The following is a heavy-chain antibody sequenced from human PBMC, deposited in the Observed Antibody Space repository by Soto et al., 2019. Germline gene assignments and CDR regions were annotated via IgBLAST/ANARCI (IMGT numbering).Heavy chain of an antibody. D-gene: IGHD1-20*01. CDR2: INPNTGRT. Sequence: ASVKVSCKASGYTFTGYFMHWVRQAPGQGLEWMGWINPNTGRTFYVQQFQGRVTMTRDTSINTVYLDLTSLRSDDTAVYYCARDSVLYLDLWGRGTQVTVSS. J-gene: IGHJ1*01. CDR1: GYTFTGYF. CDR3: ARDSVLYLDL. V-gene: IGHV1-2*02.